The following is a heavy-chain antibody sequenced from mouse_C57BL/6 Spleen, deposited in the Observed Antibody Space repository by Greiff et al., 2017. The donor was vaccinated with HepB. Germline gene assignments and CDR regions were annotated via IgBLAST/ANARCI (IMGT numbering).Heavy chain of an antibody. CDR3: ARKGITTVVRGWYFDV. V-gene: IGHV1-55*01. CDR2: IYPGSGST. Sequence: QVQLQQPGAELVKPGASVKMSCKASGYTFTSYWITWVKQRPGQGLEWIGDIYPGSGSTNYNEKFKSKATLTVDKSASTAYMQLSSLTSEDSAVYYCARKGITTVVRGWYFDVWGTGTTVTVSS. CDR1: GYTFTSYW. D-gene: IGHD1-1*01. J-gene: IGHJ1*03.